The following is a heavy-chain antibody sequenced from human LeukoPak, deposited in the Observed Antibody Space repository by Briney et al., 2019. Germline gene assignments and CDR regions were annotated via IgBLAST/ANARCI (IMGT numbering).Heavy chain of an antibody. CDR1: GFTFSNAW. D-gene: IGHD5-24*01. CDR2: IYGGGGT. Sequence: GGSLRLSCAASGFTFSNAWMSWVRQAPGKGLEWVSVIYGGGGTYYADSVKGRFTVSRDNSKNTLYLQMNSLTAEDTGVYYCARGGDGYNRYFDYWGQGTLVTVSS. J-gene: IGHJ4*02. CDR3: ARGGDGYNRYFDY. V-gene: IGHV3-53*01.